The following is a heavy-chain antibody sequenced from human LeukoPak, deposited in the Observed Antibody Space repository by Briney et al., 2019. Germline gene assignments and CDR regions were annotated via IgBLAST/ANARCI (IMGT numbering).Heavy chain of an antibody. V-gene: IGHV1-46*01. D-gene: IGHD5-12*01. J-gene: IGHJ4*02. CDR3: ARTTSGYDMAPVDY. CDR2: INPSGGIT. Sequence: ASVKVSCKASGYTFTNFHIHWVRQAPGQGLEWMGIINPSGGITTYAQKFQGRVTMTRDTSTTTVYMELSSLRSEDTSVYYCARTTSGYDMAPVDYWGQGTLVTVCS. CDR1: GYTFTNFH.